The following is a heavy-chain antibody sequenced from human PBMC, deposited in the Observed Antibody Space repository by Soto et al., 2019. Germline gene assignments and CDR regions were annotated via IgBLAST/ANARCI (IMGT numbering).Heavy chain of an antibody. Sequence: LRLSCAASGFTFSSYAMSWVRQAPGKGLEWVSAISGSGGSTYYADSVKGRFTISRDNSKNTLYLQMNSLRAEDTAVYYCAKDSARGIVATGFDYWGQGTLVTVSS. V-gene: IGHV3-23*01. D-gene: IGHD5-12*01. CDR3: AKDSARGIVATGFDY. J-gene: IGHJ4*02. CDR2: ISGSGGST. CDR1: GFTFSSYA.